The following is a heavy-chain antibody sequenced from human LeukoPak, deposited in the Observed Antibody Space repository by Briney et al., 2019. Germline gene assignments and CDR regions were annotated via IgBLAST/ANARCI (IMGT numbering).Heavy chain of an antibody. CDR3: AKSFGYSRSWFDN. J-gene: IGHJ4*02. Sequence: GGSLRLSCAASGFPFSGHWMHWVRQAPGKGLVWLSRIKNDGSITSYADSVKGRFTISRDNAKNTLYLQMNSLRVEDTAVYYCAKSFGYSRSWFDNWGQGTLVTVSS. CDR2: IKNDGSIT. V-gene: IGHV3-74*01. CDR1: GFPFSGHW. D-gene: IGHD6-13*01.